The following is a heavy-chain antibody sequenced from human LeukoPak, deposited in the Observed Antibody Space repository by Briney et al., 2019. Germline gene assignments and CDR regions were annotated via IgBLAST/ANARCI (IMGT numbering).Heavy chain of an antibody. D-gene: IGHD3-9*01. V-gene: IGHV4-59*01. J-gene: IGHJ3*02. CDR1: GGSISSYY. CDR3: AGADILTLDAFDI. CDR2: IYYSGST. Sequence: SETLSLTCTVSGGSISSYYWSWIRQPPGKGLEWIGYIYYSGSTNYNPSLKSRVTISVDTSKNQFSLKLSSVTAADTAVYYCAGADILTLDAFDIWGQGTMVTVSS.